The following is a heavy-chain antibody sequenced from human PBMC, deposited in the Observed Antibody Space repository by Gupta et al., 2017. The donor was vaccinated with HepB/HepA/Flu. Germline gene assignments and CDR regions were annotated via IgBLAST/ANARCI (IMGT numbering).Heavy chain of an antibody. CDR3: ARDTVTYGMDV. Sequence: ETLSLTCTVSGGSISSYYWSWIRQPPGKGLEWIAYIYYSGSTNYNPSLKSRVSISVDTSKNQFSLKLSSVTAADTAVYFCARDTVTYGMDVWGQGTTVTVSS. D-gene: IGHD4-11*01. V-gene: IGHV4-59*01. CDR2: IYYSGST. J-gene: IGHJ6*02. CDR1: GGSISSYY.